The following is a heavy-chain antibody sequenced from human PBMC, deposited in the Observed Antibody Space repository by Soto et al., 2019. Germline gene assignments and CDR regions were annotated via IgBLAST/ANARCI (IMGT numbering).Heavy chain of an antibody. Sequence: PGGSLRLSCAASGFTFSSYEMNWVRQAPGKGLEWVAYISSSGSTIYYADSVKGRFTISRDNAKNSLYLQMNSLRAEDTAVYYCARVDGAVAGIDYWGQGTLVTVSS. D-gene: IGHD6-19*01. J-gene: IGHJ4*02. CDR1: GFTFSSYE. V-gene: IGHV3-48*03. CDR3: ARVDGAVAGIDY. CDR2: ISSSGSTI.